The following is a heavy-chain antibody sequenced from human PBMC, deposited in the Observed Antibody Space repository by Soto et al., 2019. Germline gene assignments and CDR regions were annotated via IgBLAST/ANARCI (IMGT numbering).Heavy chain of an antibody. Sequence: QVQLVQSGAEVKKPGASVNVSCKASGYTFTVYYMHWVRQAPGQGLEWMGWINPKSGGTMYPQKLQGRVTMPWDTSISTADMALTRLRSDDTAVYYCVRDLAKGGGSAGFDYWGQGTLVTVSS. V-gene: IGHV1-2*02. CDR2: INPKSGGT. J-gene: IGHJ4*02. CDR3: VRDLAKGGGSAGFDY. CDR1: GYTFTVYY. D-gene: IGHD1-26*01.